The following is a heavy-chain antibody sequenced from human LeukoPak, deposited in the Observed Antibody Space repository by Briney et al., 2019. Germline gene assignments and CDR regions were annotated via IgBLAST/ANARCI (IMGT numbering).Heavy chain of an antibody. J-gene: IGHJ4*02. V-gene: IGHV3-64*02. CDR1: GFIFSSYA. CDR3: ARDSGSGYRQFGC. D-gene: IGHD3-3*01. Sequence: GGSLRLSCAASGFIFSSYAMHWVRQAPGKGLEYVSGISTDGGSTFYAESVQGRFTISRDNSKNTVYLQLGSLRADDMAVYYCARDSGSGYRQFGCWGQGTLVTVSS. CDR2: ISTDGGST.